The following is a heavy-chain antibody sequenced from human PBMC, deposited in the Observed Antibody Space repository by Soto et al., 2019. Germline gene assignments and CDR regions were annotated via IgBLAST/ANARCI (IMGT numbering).Heavy chain of an antibody. CDR2: INHSGST. Sequence: SETLSLTCAVYGGSFSGYYWSWIRQPPGKGLEWIGEINHSGSTNYNPSLKSRVTISVDTSKNQFSLKLSSVTAADTAVYYCGRENPNMIVVVITRRAVWFDPWGQGTLVTVSS. CDR3: GRENPNMIVVVITRRAVWFDP. CDR1: GGSFSGYY. D-gene: IGHD3-22*01. V-gene: IGHV4-34*01. J-gene: IGHJ5*02.